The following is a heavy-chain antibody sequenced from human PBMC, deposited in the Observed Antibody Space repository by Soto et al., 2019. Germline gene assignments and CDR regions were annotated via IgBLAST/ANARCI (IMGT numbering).Heavy chain of an antibody. V-gene: IGHV4-39*07. Sequence: SETLSLTCTVSGGSISSSGYYWGWIRQPPGKGLEWIGTIYYSGSTYYNPSLKSRVTISVDTSKNQFSLKLSSVTAADTAKYFCAREGNLGRWLQPLDFWGQGTLVTVSS. CDR2: IYYSGST. CDR3: AREGNLGRWLQPLDF. CDR1: GGSISSSGYY. J-gene: IGHJ4*02. D-gene: IGHD5-12*01.